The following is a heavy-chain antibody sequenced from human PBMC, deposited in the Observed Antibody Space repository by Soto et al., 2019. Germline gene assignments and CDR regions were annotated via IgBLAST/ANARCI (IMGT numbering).Heavy chain of an antibody. CDR3: ASGGFGATVTS. V-gene: IGHV1-46*01. D-gene: IGHD4-17*01. CDR1: GYTFTSYY. J-gene: IGHJ4*02. CDR2: INPSGGTT. Sequence: QVQLVQSGAEVKKPGASVKVSCKASGYTFTSYYMHWVRQAPGQGLEWMGIINPSGGTTTYAQNFQGRVTVTSDTSTSTFYMQLSSLRSADTALYYCASGGFGATVTSWGQGTLVTVSS.